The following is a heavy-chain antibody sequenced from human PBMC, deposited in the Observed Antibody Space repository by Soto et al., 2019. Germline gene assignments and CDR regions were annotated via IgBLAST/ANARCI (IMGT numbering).Heavy chain of an antibody. CDR1: GFTVSSNY. Sequence: EVQLVESGGDLVQPGGSLRLSCAASGFTVSSNYMNWVRQAPGKGLEWVSVIYSGGSTFYTDSVKGRFTISRHNSQNTVYLQMNSLRAEDTAVYYCVRGYSDYKNFYYFDLWGRGTLVTVSS. V-gene: IGHV3-53*04. CDR3: VRGYSDYKNFYYFDL. D-gene: IGHD5-12*01. CDR2: IYSGGST. J-gene: IGHJ2*01.